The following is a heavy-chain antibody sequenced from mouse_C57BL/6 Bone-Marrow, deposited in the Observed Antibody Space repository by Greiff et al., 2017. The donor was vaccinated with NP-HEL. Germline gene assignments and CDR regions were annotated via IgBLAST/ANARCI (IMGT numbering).Heavy chain of an antibody. Sequence: VQLQQSGAELARPGASVKLSCKASGYTFTSYGISWVKQRTGQGLEWIGEIYPRSGNTYYNEKFKGKATLTADKASSTAYMELRSLTSEDSAVYFCARCVYYDGSRSYFDVWGTGTTVTVSS. CDR3: ARCVYYDGSRSYFDV. D-gene: IGHD1-1*01. CDR1: GYTFTSYG. CDR2: IYPRSGNT. J-gene: IGHJ1*03. V-gene: IGHV1-81*01.